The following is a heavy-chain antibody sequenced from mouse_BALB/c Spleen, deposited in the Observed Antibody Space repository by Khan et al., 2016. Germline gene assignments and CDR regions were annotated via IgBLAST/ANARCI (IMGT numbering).Heavy chain of an antibody. J-gene: IGHJ3*01. Sequence: EVKLLESGGGLVQPGGSLKLSCAASGFDFSRYWMRWVRQAPGKGLEWIGEINPDSSKINYTPSLKDKVIISTDNAKNTLYLQMSKVRAEDTALNYCASNGDRGFAYWGQGTLVTVSA. V-gene: IGHV4-1*02. CDR2: INPDSSKI. D-gene: IGHD3-3*01. CDR1: GFDFSRYW. CDR3: ASNGDRGFAY.